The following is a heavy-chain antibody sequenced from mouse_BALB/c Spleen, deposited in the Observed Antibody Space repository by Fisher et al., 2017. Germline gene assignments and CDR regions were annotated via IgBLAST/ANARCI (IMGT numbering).Heavy chain of an antibody. V-gene: IGHV14-1*02. Sequence: KFKGKASITADTSSNTAYLQLSSLTSEDTAVYYCARWLLAMDYWGQGTSVTVSS. CDR3: ARWLLAMDY. D-gene: IGHD2-3*01. J-gene: IGHJ4*01.